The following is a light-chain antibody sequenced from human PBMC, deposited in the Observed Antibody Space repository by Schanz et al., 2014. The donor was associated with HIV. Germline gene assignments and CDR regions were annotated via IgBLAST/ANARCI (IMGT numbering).Light chain of an antibody. Sequence: QSALTQPASVSGSPGQSIAISCTGTNSDIGASNYLPWYQQHPDKPPKLMIYDVTNRPSGVSNRFSGSKSGNTASLTISGLQAEDEANYYCSSYTSSSIVVFGGGTKLTVL. CDR1: NSDIGASNY. CDR3: SSYTSSSIVV. CDR2: DVT. J-gene: IGLJ2*01. V-gene: IGLV2-14*03.